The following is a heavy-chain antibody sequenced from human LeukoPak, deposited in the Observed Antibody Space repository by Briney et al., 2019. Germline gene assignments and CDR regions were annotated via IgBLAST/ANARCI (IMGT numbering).Heavy chain of an antibody. CDR1: GGSISSGSYY. CDR2: IHTSGST. Sequence: SQTLSLTCTVSGGSISSGSYYWSWIRQPAGKGLEWIGRIHTSGSTNYNPSLKSRVTISVDTSKNQFSLKLSSVTAADTAVYYCARVDYYDRVDYWGQGTLVTVSS. J-gene: IGHJ4*02. CDR3: ARVDYYDRVDY. D-gene: IGHD3-22*01. V-gene: IGHV4-61*02.